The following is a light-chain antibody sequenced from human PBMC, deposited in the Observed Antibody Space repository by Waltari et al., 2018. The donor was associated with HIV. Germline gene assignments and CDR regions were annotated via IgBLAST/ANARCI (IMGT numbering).Light chain of an antibody. CDR3: GTWDSSLSAPV. CDR1: SSNIGNNY. V-gene: IGLV1-51*01. CDR2: DNN. J-gene: IGLJ2*01. Sequence: QSVLTQPPSVSAAPGQKVTISCSGSSSNIGNNYVSWYQQLPGTAPKLLTYDNNKRPSGIPDRFSGSKSGTSATLGITGLQTGDEADYYCGTWDSSLSAPVFGGGTKLTVL.